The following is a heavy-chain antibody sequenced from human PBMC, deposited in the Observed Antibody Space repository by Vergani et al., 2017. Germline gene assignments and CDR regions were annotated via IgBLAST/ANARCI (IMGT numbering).Heavy chain of an antibody. CDR2: ISGSGGTI. CDR1: GFTFSSHA. J-gene: IGHJ4*02. CDR3: AKSPNFNNRPTDY. D-gene: IGHD1/OR15-1a*01. Sequence: EVQLLKSGGGLVQPGGSLRLSCAASGFTFSSHAMTWVRQAPGKGLEWVSTISGSGGTIYYADSVKGRFSISRDNSKNTLFLQMNSLRAKDTALYYCAKSPNFNNRPTDYWGQGTLVTVSS. V-gene: IGHV3-23*01.